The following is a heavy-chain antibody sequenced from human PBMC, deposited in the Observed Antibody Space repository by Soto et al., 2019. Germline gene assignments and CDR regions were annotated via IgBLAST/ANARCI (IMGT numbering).Heavy chain of an antibody. D-gene: IGHD3-9*01. CDR2: INAGNGNT. CDR1: GYTFTSYA. J-gene: IGHJ1*01. V-gene: IGHV1-3*01. Sequence: QVQLVQSGAEGKKPGASVKVSCKASGYTFTSYAMHWVRQAPGQRLEWMGWINAGNGNTKYSQKFQGRVTITRDTSASTAYMELSSLRSEDTAVYYCARDVSDYDILTGYYNAEYFQHWGQGTLVTVSS. CDR3: ARDVSDYDILTGYYNAEYFQH.